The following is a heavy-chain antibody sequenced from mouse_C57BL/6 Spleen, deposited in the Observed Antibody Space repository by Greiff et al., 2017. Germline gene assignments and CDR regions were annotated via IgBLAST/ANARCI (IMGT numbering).Heavy chain of an antibody. CDR3: AREGDGAY. CDR2: INPGSGGT. V-gene: IGHV1-54*01. Sequence: QVQLKESGAELVRPGTSVKVSCKASGYAFTNYLIEWVKQRPGQGLEWIGVINPGSGGTNYNEKFKGKATLTADKSSSTAYMQLSSLTSEDSAVYFCAREGDGAYWGQGTLVTVSA. D-gene: IGHD3-3*01. CDR1: GYAFTNYL. J-gene: IGHJ3*01.